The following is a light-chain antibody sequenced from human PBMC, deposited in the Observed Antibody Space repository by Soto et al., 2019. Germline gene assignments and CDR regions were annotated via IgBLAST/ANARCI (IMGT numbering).Light chain of an antibody. CDR2: GAT. V-gene: IGKV3-20*01. CDR3: QVYGSAAWT. Sequence: PCTVSSSHQERGSLTCQSSQGVSRGYLAWYQHRPGQAPRLRINGATSRDTGMTEGVRDRGAGTGFTVTVRRLGREDFAVYYCQVYGSAAWTFGQGTMV. J-gene: IGKJ1*01. CDR1: QGVSRGY.